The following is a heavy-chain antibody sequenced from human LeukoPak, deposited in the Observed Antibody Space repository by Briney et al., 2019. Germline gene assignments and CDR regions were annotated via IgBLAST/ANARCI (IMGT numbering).Heavy chain of an antibody. CDR3: ARGWSGTIDY. Sequence: SETLSLTCTVSGGSISSYHWSWIRQPPGKGLEWIGYIYYSGSTNYNPSLKSRVTISVDTSKNQFSLKLSSVTAADTAVYYCARGWSGTIDYWGQGTLVTVSS. D-gene: IGHD3-3*01. CDR1: GGSISSYH. J-gene: IGHJ4*02. V-gene: IGHV4-59*01. CDR2: IYYSGST.